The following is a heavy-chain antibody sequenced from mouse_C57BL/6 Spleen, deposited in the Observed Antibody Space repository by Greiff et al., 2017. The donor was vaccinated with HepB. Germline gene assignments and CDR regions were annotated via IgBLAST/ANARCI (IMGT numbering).Heavy chain of an antibody. J-gene: IGHJ2*01. V-gene: IGHV1-50*01. CDR3: ARNYGSSYVDFDY. D-gene: IGHD1-1*01. CDR1: GYTFTSYW. Sequence: VKLQQPGAELVKPGASVKLSCKASGYTFTSYWMQWVKQRPGQGLEWIGEIDPSDSYTNYNQKFKGKATLTVDTSSSTAYMQLSSLTTEDSAVYCCARNYGSSYVDFDYWGQGTTLTVSS. CDR2: IDPSDSYT.